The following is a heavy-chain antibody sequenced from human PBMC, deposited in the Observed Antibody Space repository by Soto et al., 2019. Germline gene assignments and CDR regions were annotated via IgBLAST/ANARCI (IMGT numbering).Heavy chain of an antibody. D-gene: IGHD3-22*01. J-gene: IGHJ4*02. CDR1: GFTFSSYT. V-gene: IGHV3-21*04. CDR3: AKEIVYYYDSSGQSDY. Sequence: GGSLRLSCAASGFTFSSYTMNWVRQAPGKGLEWVSSISTSSSYIYYADSVKGRFTISRDNAKNSLYLQMNSLRAEDTAVYYCAKEIVYYYDSSGQSDYWGQGTLVTVSS. CDR2: ISTSSSYI.